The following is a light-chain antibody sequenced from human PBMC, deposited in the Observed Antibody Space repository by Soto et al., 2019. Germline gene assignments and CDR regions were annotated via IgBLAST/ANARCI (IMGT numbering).Light chain of an antibody. Sequence: DIQLTQSPSSLSASVGDRVTITCRASQSISSYLNWYQQKPGKAPKLLIYAASSLQSGVPSRFSGSGSGTDFTLTISSLQTEDFATYYCQRSYSTPRTFGQGTKVDIK. CDR2: AAS. J-gene: IGKJ1*01. CDR3: QRSYSTPRT. CDR1: QSISSY. V-gene: IGKV1-39*01.